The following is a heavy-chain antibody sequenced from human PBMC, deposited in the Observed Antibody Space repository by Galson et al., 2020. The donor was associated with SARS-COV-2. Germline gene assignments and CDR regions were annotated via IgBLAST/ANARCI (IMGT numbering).Heavy chain of an antibody. J-gene: IGHJ4*02. D-gene: IGHD3-3*01. V-gene: IGHV3-11*01. Sequence: GGSLRLSCAASGFTFSDYYMTWIRQAPGKGLEWVSYISSSGSTIYYADSVKGRFTISRDNAKNSLYLQMNSLRAEDTAVYYCARDDFWSGYYIDYWGQGTLVTVSS. CDR2: ISSSGSTI. CDR3: ARDDFWSGYYIDY. CDR1: GFTFSDYY.